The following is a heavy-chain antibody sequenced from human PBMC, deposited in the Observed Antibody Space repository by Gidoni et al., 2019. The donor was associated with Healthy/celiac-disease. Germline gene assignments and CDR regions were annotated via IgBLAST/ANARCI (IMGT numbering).Heavy chain of an antibody. CDR3: ARDYPREDYGSGPSTYYYYYGMDV. V-gene: IGHV3-48*02. J-gene: IGHJ6*02. D-gene: IGHD3-10*01. CDR1: GFTFISYT. CDR2: ISSSSSTI. Sequence: EVQLVESGGGLVQPGGSLRLSCAPSGFTFISYTMTWVRQSPGKGLEWVSYISSSSSTIYYADSVKGRFTISRDNAKNSLYLQMNSLRDEDTAVYYCARDYPREDYGSGPSTYYYYYGMDVWGQGTTVTVSS.